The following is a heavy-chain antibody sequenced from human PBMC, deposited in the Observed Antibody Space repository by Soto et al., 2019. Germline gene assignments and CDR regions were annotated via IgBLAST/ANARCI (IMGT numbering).Heavy chain of an antibody. CDR1: GGTFSSYA. D-gene: IGHD2-21*02. CDR3: ARDGIVVVTAMSRDYGMDA. Sequence: QVQLVQSGAEVQKPGSSVKVSCKASGGTFSSYAISWVRQAPGQGLEWMGGIIPIFGTVNYAQKFQGRVTITADESTRTAYMELSSLRSEDTAVYYCARDGIVVVTAMSRDYGMDAWGQGTTVTV. J-gene: IGHJ6*02. V-gene: IGHV1-69*12. CDR2: IIPIFGTV.